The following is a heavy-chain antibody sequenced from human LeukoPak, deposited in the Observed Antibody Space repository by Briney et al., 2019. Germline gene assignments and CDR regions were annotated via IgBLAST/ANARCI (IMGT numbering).Heavy chain of an antibody. CDR2: INPGGSST. J-gene: IGHJ4*02. CDR3: ARRSSKGQLWLREYYFDY. CDR1: GFTFSSYW. Sequence: GGSLRLSCAASGFTFSSYWMHWVRQVPGKGLVWVSRINPGGSSTAYADSVKGRFTISRDNAKNSLYLQMNSLRAEDTAVYYCARRSSKGQLWLREYYFDYWGQGTLVTVSS. V-gene: IGHV3-74*01. D-gene: IGHD5-18*01.